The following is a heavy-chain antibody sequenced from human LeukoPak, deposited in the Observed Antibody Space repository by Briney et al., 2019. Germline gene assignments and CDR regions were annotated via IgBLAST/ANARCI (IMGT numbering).Heavy chain of an antibody. CDR2: IIPIFGTA. CDR3: ARDPPESGKWKFDP. J-gene: IGHJ5*02. V-gene: IGHV1-69*13. D-gene: IGHD3-10*01. Sequence: SVKVSCKASGGTFSSYAISWVRQAPGQGLEWMGGIIPIFGTANYAQKFQGRVTITADESTSTAYMELSRLRSDDTAMYYCARDPPESGKWKFDPWGQGTLVTVSS. CDR1: GGTFSSYA.